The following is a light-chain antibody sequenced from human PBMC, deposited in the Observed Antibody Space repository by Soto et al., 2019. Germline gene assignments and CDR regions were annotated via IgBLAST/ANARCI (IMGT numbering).Light chain of an antibody. CDR2: AAS. CDR1: QGIGSY. J-gene: IGKJ4*01. V-gene: IGKV1-39*01. CDR3: QQSYGAPLT. Sequence: DIQMTQSPSSLSASVGDRVTVTCRASQGIGSYLNWYQQKPGKAPNLLIYAASSLQRGVPSRFSGSGSGTDFSLTISSLQPEDFATYYCQQSYGAPLTFGGGTKVDIK.